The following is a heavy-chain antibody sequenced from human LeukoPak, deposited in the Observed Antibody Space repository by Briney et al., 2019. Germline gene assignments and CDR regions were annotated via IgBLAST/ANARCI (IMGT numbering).Heavy chain of an antibody. V-gene: IGHV3-74*01. CDR1: GFTFSSYW. D-gene: IGHD3-3*01. CDR2: INSDGSTT. J-gene: IGHJ4*02. CDR3: ARDRRGVAGGY. Sequence: GGSLRLSCAASGFTFSSYWMHWVRQAPGKGLVWVSRINSDGSTTTYADSVKGRFTISRGNAKNTLYLQMNSLRAEDTAAYYCARDRRGVAGGYWGQGTLVIVSS.